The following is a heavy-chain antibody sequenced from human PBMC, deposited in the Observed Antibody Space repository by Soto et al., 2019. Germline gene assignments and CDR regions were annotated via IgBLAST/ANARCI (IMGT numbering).Heavy chain of an antibody. D-gene: IGHD2-21*02. CDR3: ARDDDCEVNGLDY. CDR2: IVRDGGQK. J-gene: IGHJ4*02. V-gene: IGHV3-33*01. Sequence: QVHLVESGGGVVQPGRPLRLSCAASGFTFSRYGMHWVRQAPGKGLEWVGVIVRDGGQKQYADSVRGRFTISRDNSRDTLYLEVNSVPVEDPAVYDCARDDDCEVNGLDYWGQGTLVTVSS. CDR1: GFTFSRYG.